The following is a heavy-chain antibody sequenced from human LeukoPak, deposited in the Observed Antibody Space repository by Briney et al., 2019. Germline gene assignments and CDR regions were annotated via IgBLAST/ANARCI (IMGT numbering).Heavy chain of an antibody. V-gene: IGHV3-9*01. Sequence: GGSLRLSCAASGFTFDDYAMHWVRQAPGKGLEWVSGISWNSGSIGYADSVKGRFTISRDNAKNSLYLQMNSLRAEDTALYYCAKDMVQGVHGMDVWGQGTTVTVSS. CDR2: ISWNSGSI. D-gene: IGHD3-10*01. CDR1: GFTFDDYA. CDR3: AKDMVQGVHGMDV. J-gene: IGHJ6*02.